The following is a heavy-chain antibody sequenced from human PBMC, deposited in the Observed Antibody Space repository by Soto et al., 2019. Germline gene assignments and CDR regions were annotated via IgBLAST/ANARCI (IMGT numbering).Heavy chain of an antibody. Sequence: TGGSLRLSCAASGFTFSSYGMHWVRQAPGKGLEWVAVISYDGSIGYADSVKGRFTISRDNAKTSLYLQMNSLRAEDTALYYCAKDRGSGSYAANYYYYGMDVWGQGTTVTVSS. CDR2: ISYDGSI. D-gene: IGHD3-10*01. CDR3: AKDRGSGSYAANYYYYGMDV. V-gene: IGHV3-30*18. CDR1: GFTFSSYG. J-gene: IGHJ6*02.